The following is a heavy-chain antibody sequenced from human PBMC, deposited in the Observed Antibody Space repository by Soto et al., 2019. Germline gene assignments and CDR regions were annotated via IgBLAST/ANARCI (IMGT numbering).Heavy chain of an antibody. Sequence: GESLKISCKGSGYSFTSYWISWVRQMPGKGLEWMGRIDPSDSYTNYSPSFQGHVTISADKSISTAYLQWSSLKASDTAMYYCASAYYYDSSGYSAFDIWGQGTMVTVS. V-gene: IGHV5-10-1*01. D-gene: IGHD3-22*01. CDR2: IDPSDSYT. J-gene: IGHJ3*02. CDR3: ASAYYYDSSGYSAFDI. CDR1: GYSFTSYW.